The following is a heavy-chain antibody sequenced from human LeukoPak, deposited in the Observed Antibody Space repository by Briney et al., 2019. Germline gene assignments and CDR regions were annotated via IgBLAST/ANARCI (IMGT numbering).Heavy chain of an antibody. Sequence: ASVNVSCKASGYTFTDYYMHWVRQAPGQGLEWMGWINPNSGDTNYAQKFQGRVTMTRDTSTSAVYMELSSLSSEDTAVYYCARGGRERYSSGWTDAFDIWGQGTMVTVSS. D-gene: IGHD6-19*01. V-gene: IGHV1-2*02. CDR2: INPNSGDT. J-gene: IGHJ3*02. CDR1: GYTFTDYY. CDR3: ARGGRERYSSGWTDAFDI.